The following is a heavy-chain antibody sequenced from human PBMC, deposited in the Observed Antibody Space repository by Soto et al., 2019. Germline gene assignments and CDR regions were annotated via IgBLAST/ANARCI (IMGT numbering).Heavy chain of an antibody. CDR1: GYRFVDYY. V-gene: IGHV1-46*01. D-gene: IGHD2-21*02. Sequence: QGQLVQSGAEMKTPGASVEVSCKASGYRFVDYYIHWVRQAPGQGLEWMGLINPRGGDSRYAQKFQGRVTVTMDTSTSTVYMDLRSLTSEDTAVYYCARVHCGGDCRPGEWFYYYGMDVWGQGTTVTVSS. CDR2: INPRGGDS. J-gene: IGHJ6*02. CDR3: ARVHCGGDCRPGEWFYYYGMDV.